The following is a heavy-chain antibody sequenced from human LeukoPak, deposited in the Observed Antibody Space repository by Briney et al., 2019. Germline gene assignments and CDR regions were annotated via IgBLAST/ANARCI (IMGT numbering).Heavy chain of an antibody. J-gene: IGHJ4*02. CDR3: ASVEMATIGGFDY. Sequence: SETLSLTCTVSGGSISSSSYYWGWIRQPPGKGLEWIGSIYYSGSTYYKPSLKSRVTISVDTPKNQFSLKLSSVTAADTAVYYCASVEMATIGGFDYWGQGTLVAVSS. V-gene: IGHV4-39*01. D-gene: IGHD5-24*01. CDR1: GGSISSSSYY. CDR2: IYYSGST.